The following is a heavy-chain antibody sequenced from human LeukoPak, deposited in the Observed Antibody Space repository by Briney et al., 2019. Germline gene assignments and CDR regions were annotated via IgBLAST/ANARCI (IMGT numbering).Heavy chain of an antibody. CDR2: IYYSGST. D-gene: IGHD2-15*01. CDR1: GGSINSYY. J-gene: IGHJ4*02. CDR3: ARDPSWYYYDL. Sequence: PSETLSLTCTVSGGSINSYYWSWIRQPPGKGLEWIGYIYYSGSTNYNPSLKSRVTISVDTSKNQFSLKLSSVTAADTAVYYCARDPSWYYYDLWGQGTLVTVSS. V-gene: IGHV4-59*01.